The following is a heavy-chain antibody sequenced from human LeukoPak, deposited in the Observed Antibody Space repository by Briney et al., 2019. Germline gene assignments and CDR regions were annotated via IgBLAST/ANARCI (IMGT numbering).Heavy chain of an antibody. D-gene: IGHD1-26*01. V-gene: IGHV3-21*06. J-gene: IGHJ6*03. Sequence: GGSLRLSCAASGFTFSSYSMNWVRQAPGKGLEWVSSISSSSSYIYYADSVKGRFTISRDNAKNSLYLQMNSLSPDDTAVYFCARDPYSGHYGDYYYYMDVWGKGTTVTISS. CDR2: ISSSSSYI. CDR3: ARDPYSGHYGDYYYYMDV. CDR1: GFTFSSYS.